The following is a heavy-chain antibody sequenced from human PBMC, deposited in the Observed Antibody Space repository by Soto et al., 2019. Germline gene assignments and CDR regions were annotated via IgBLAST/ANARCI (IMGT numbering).Heavy chain of an antibody. D-gene: IGHD3-3*01. J-gene: IGHJ4*02. V-gene: IGHV5-10-1*01. Sequence: PGESLKICCKTSGYTFSGHWISWGRQVPGKGLQWMGNIDPSDSYINYNPAFRGHVTFSVDKSNSTAYLHWRSLGPFDTAIYYCARHGAAIWMGYWGPGTLVTVSS. CDR1: GYTFSGHW. CDR3: ARHGAAIWMGY. CDR2: IDPSDSYI.